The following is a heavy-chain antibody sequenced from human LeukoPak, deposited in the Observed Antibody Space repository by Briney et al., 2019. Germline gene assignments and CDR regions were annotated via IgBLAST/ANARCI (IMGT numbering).Heavy chain of an antibody. CDR3: ARGGYRNPLDY. CDR1: GGSISYYY. CDR2: IYYSGTT. V-gene: IGHV4-59*01. D-gene: IGHD6-25*01. J-gene: IGHJ4*02. Sequence: SETLSLTCTVSGGSISYYYWSWIRQSPGKGLEWIGYIYYSGTTNYNPSLKSRVTISVDTSKNQFSLQLRSVTAADTAVYYCARGGYRNPLDYWGQGTLVTVSS.